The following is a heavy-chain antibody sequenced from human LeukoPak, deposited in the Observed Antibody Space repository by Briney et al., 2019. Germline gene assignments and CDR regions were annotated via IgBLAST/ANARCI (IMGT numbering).Heavy chain of an antibody. V-gene: IGHV6-1*01. CDR2: TYYRSKWYY. CDR3: SMARSEYHYGMDV. Sequence: SQTLSLTCAISGDSVSSISVAWNWIRQSPSRGLEWLGRTYYRSKWYYEYAVSVKSRINISPDTSKNQFSLQLTSVTPEDTAVYYCSMARSEYHYGMDVWGQGTTVTVSS. D-gene: IGHD5-24*01. CDR1: GDSVSSISVA. J-gene: IGHJ6*02.